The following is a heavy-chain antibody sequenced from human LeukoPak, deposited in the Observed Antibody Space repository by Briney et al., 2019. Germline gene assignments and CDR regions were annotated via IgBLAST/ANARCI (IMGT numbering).Heavy chain of an antibody. V-gene: IGHV3-48*01. CDR1: GFTLNTYT. CDR3: ARGSNYYESSGQVPFDY. D-gene: IGHD3-22*01. Sequence: PGGSLRLSCAASGFTLNTYTMNWVRQAPGKGLEWVSYISGSSGIIDYADSVRGRFTISRDNAKNSLYLQMNSLRAEDTTVYYCARGSNYYESSGQVPFDYWGQGTLVTVSS. CDR2: ISGSSGII. J-gene: IGHJ4*02.